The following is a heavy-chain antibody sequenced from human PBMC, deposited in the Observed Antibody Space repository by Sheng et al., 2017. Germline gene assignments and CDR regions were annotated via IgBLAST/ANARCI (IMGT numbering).Heavy chain of an antibody. J-gene: IGHJ3*02. Sequence: EVQLVESGGGLVQPGGSLKLSCAASGFTFSGSAMHWVRQASGKGLEWVGRIRSKANSYATAYAASVKGRFTISRDDSKNTAYLQMNSLKTEDTAVYYCTRHGSWLRVSGAFDIWGQGTMVTVSS. CDR3: TRHGSWLRVSGAFDI. CDR1: GFTFSGSA. V-gene: IGHV3-73*02. D-gene: IGHD5-12*01. CDR2: IRSKANSYAT.